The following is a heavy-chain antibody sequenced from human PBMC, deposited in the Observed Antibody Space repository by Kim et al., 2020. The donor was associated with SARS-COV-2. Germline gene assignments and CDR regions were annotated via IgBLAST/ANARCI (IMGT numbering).Heavy chain of an antibody. J-gene: IGHJ4*02. Sequence: VKGRFTISRDNSKNTLYLQMNSLRAEDTAVYYCARDKFRSGSYPIRFYFDYWGQGTLVTVSS. CDR3: ARDKFRSGSYPIRFYFDY. V-gene: IGHV3-30*07. D-gene: IGHD1-26*01.